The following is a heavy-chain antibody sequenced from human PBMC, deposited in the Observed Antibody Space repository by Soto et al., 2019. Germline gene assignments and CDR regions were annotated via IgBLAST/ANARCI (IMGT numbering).Heavy chain of an antibody. Sequence: QVQLVQSGAEVKKPGSSVKVSCKASGGTFSSYAINWVRQAPGQGLEWMGGIIRIFGTPDYAQRFQGRVTITADESTSTAYMELSSLRSEDTAVYYCARKGSNEYYYSCMDVWGQGATVTVPS. CDR3: ARKGSNEYYYSCMDV. J-gene: IGHJ6*02. D-gene: IGHD3-10*01. CDR1: GGTFSSYA. CDR2: IIRIFGTP. V-gene: IGHV1-69*12.